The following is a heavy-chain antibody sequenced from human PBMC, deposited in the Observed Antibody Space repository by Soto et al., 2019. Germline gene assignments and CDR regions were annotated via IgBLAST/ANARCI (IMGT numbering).Heavy chain of an antibody. CDR1: GFTFDSYA. CDR3: ARPLCSGGSCYTWFDP. V-gene: IGHV3-23*01. CDR2: IGGSGGHT. Sequence: GGSLRLSCAASGFTFDSYAMTWVRQAPGKGLEWVSSIGGSGGHTYYADSVKGRFTISRDNSKNTLYLQMNSLRAEDTAVYYCARPLCSGGSCYTWFDPWGQGTLVTVSS. J-gene: IGHJ5*02. D-gene: IGHD2-15*01.